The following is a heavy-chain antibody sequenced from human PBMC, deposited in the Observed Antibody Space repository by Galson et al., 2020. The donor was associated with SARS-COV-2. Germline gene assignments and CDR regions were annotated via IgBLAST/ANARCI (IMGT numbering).Heavy chain of an antibody. Sequence: GESLKISCKASGYTFTSYGISWVRQAPGQGLEWMGWISAYNGNTNYAQKLQGRVTMTTDTSTSTAYMELRSLRSDDTAMYYCARDEAYCGGDCYEDRVEAYYYYGMDVWGQGTTVTVSS. V-gene: IGHV1-18*04. CDR1: GYTFTSYG. CDR3: ARDEAYCGGDCYEDRVEAYYYYGMDV. D-gene: IGHD2-21*02. CDR2: ISAYNGNT. J-gene: IGHJ6*02.